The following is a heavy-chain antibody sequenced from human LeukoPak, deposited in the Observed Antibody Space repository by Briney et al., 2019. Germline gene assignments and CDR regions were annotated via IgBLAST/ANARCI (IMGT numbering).Heavy chain of an antibody. CDR3: ALGAATITLYFDY. J-gene: IGHJ4*02. CDR2: IYTSGST. CDR1: GGSISSYY. Sequence: SETLSLTCTVSGGSISSYYWSWIRQPPGKGLEWIGYIYTSGSTNYNPSLKSRVTISVDTSKNQFSLKLSSVTAADTAVYYCALGAATITLYFDYWGQGTLVTGSS. D-gene: IGHD5-24*01. V-gene: IGHV4-4*09.